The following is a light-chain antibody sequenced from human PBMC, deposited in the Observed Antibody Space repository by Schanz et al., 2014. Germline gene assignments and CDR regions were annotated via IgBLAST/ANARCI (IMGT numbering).Light chain of an antibody. CDR2: LGGSGTY. V-gene: IGLV4-60*02. CDR1: SGHSSYI. CDR3: ETWDSNTRV. Sequence: QSVLTQSSSASASLGSSVKLTCTLSSGHSSYIIAWHQQQPGKAPRYLMKLGGSGTYNKGSGVPDRFSDSSSGADRYLTISNLQFEDEADYYCETWDSNTRVFGGGTKLTVL. J-gene: IGLJ3*02.